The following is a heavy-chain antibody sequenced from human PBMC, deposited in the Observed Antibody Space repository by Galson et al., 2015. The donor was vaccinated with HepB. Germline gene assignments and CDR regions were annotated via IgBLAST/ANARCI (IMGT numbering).Heavy chain of an antibody. Sequence: QVQLQESGPGLVKPSQTLSLTCTVSGGSISSGDYYWSWIRQHPGKGLEWIGYIFHSGSTYYNPSLKSRVYMSIDTSKNQFSLKLSSVTAADTAVYYCARAPSAIIVKYFDLWGRGTLVTVSS. CDR3: ARAPSAIIVKYFDL. CDR1: GGSISSGDYY. V-gene: IGHV4-31*03. J-gene: IGHJ2*01. D-gene: IGHD2/OR15-2a*01. CDR2: IFHSGST.